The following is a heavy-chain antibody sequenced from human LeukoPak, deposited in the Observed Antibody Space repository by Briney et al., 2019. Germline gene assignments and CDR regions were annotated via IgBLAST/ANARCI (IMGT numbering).Heavy chain of an antibody. V-gene: IGHV1-46*01. CDR2: INPSGGST. Sequence: ASVTVSCKASGYTFTSYYMHWVRQAPGQGREWMGIINPSGGSTSYAQKFQGRVTMTRDTSTSTVYMELSSLRSEDTAVYHCARAQGYCSSTSCSPGYWGQGTLVTVSS. CDR3: ARAQGYCSSTSCSPGY. CDR1: GYTFTSYY. D-gene: IGHD2-2*01. J-gene: IGHJ4*02.